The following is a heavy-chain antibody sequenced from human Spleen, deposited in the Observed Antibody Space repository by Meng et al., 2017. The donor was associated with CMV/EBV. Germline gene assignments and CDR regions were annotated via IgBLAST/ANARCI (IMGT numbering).Heavy chain of an antibody. CDR1: GGSFRVYS. CDR2: INHSGST. CDR3: ARGHVVRGVFDY. V-gene: IGHV4-34*01. Sequence: FAVYGGSFRVYSWSWIRQPPRKGLEWIGEINHSGSTNYNPTLKRRVTMSVDTSKNQFSLKLSSVTAADTAVYYCARGHVVRGVFDYWGQGTLVTVSS. J-gene: IGHJ4*02. D-gene: IGHD3-10*01.